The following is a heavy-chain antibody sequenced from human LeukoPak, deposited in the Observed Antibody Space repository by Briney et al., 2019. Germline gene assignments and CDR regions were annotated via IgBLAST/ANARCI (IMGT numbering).Heavy chain of an antibody. V-gene: IGHV3-43*02. CDR2: ISGDGGST. CDR1: GFTFDDYA. Sequence: GGSLRLSCAASGFTFDDYAMHWVRQAPGKGLEWVSLISGDGGSTYYAGSVKGRFTISRDNSKNSLYLQMNSLRTEDTALYYCAKDMGLRLGELSYPDYWGQGTLVTVSS. D-gene: IGHD3-16*02. J-gene: IGHJ4*02. CDR3: AKDMGLRLGELSYPDY.